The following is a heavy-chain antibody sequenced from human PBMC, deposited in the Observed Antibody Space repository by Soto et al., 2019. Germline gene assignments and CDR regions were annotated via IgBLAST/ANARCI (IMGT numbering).Heavy chain of an antibody. V-gene: IGHV1-69*02. CDR1: GGTFSSYT. J-gene: IGHJ3*02. D-gene: IGHD2-15*01. Sequence: QVQLVQSGAEVKKPGSSVKVSCKASGGTFSSYTISWVRQAPGQGLEWMGRIIPILGIANYAQKFQGRVTITADKSTSTAYMELSSLRSEDTAVYYCARSGGIVDNDAFDIWGQGTMVTVSS. CDR2: IIPILGIA. CDR3: ARSGGIVDNDAFDI.